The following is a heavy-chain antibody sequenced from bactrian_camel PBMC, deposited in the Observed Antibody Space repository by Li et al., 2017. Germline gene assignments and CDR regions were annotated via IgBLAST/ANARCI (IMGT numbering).Heavy chain of an antibody. D-gene: IGHD3*01. CDR2: IGGRET. CDR1: THSSSGNC. CDR3: AADRSLCDCSSDYCFWGFVEY. Sequence: HVQLVESGGGSVQAGGSLRLTCEASTHSSSGNCMGWFRQFPGKEREGVAVIGGRETWYDESVLGRFAISQDNDKTTAYLQMDSLKPEDTSMYYCAADRSLCDCSSDYCFWGFVEYWGQGTQVTVS. J-gene: IGHJ4*01. V-gene: IGHV3S55*01.